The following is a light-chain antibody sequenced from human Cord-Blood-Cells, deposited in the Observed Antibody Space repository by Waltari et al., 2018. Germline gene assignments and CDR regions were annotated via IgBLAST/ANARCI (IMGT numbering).Light chain of an antibody. CDR2: SNN. Sequence: QSVLTQPPSASGTPGQRVTISCSGSSSNLGSNTVNLYQQPPGTAPKLLIYSNNQRPSGVPDRFSGSKSGTSASLAISGLQSEDEADYYCAAWDDSLNGWVFGGGTKLTVL. CDR1: SSNLGSNT. J-gene: IGLJ3*02. CDR3: AAWDDSLNGWV. V-gene: IGLV1-44*01.